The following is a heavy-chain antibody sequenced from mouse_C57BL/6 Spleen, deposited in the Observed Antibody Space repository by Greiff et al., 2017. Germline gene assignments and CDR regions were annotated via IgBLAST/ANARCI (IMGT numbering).Heavy chain of an antibody. J-gene: IGHJ1*03. CDR3: ARGGNYENWYFDV. D-gene: IGHD2-1*01. CDR2: IDPSDSET. Sequence: QVQLKQPGAELVRPGSSVKLSCKASGYTFTSYWMHWVKQRPIQGLEWIGNIDPSDSETHYNQKFKDKATLTVDKSSSTAYMQLSSLTSEDSAVYDCARGGNYENWYFDVWGTGTTVTVSS. CDR1: GYTFTSYW. V-gene: IGHV1-52*01.